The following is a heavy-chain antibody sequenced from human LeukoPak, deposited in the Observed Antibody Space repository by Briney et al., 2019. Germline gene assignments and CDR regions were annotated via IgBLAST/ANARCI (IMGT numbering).Heavy chain of an antibody. J-gene: IGHJ4*02. CDR1: GFIFSDYT. CDR3: AKFFDD. Sequence: GGSLRLSCAASGFIFSDYTMNWVRQAPGKGLGWVSSISNSSSYIYYADSVRGRFTISRDNAKNSLFLQMNSLTADDTAVYYCAKFFDDWGQGTLVTVSS. CDR2: ISNSSSYI. V-gene: IGHV3-21*01.